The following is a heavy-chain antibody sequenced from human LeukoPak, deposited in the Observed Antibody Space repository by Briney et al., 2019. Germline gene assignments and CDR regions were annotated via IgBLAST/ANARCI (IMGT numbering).Heavy chain of an antibody. D-gene: IGHD3-10*01. CDR2: IYPGDSDT. CDR3: ARQIATMVNYFDY. J-gene: IGHJ4*02. V-gene: IGHV5-51*01. Sequence: GGSLQISCKGSGYRFTSYWIGGVRQVPGKGLEWMGIIYPGDSDTRYSPSFQGQVTISADKSISTAYLQWSSLKASDTAMYYCARQIATMVNYFDYWGQGTLVTVSS. CDR1: GYRFTSYW.